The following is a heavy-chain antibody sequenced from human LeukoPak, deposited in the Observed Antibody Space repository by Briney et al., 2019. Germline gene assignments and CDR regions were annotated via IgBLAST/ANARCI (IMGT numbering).Heavy chain of an antibody. CDR3: ARERWGYSYSYGTYYFDY. CDR2: IYTSGST. V-gene: IGHV4-4*07. D-gene: IGHD5-18*01. J-gene: IGHJ4*02. Sequence: SETLSLTCTVSGGSISSYYWSWIRQPAGKGLEWIGRIYTSGSTNYNPSLKSRVTMSVDTSKNQFSLKLSSVTAADTAVYYCARERWGYSYSYGTYYFDYWGQGTLVTVSS. CDR1: GGSISSYY.